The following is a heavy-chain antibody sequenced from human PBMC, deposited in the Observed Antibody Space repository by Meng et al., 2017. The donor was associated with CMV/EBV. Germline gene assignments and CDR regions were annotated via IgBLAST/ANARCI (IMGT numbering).Heavy chain of an antibody. J-gene: IGHJ5*02. Sequence: ASVKVSCKASGYTFTSYYMHWVRQAPGQGLEWMGIINPSGGSTSYAQKFQGRVTMTRDTSTSTVYMELSSLRSEDKAVYYCARALVRFFLFDPWGQGTLVTVSS. V-gene: IGHV1-46*01. CDR1: GYTFTSYY. CDR3: ARALVRFFLFDP. D-gene: IGHD3-3*01. CDR2: INPSGGST.